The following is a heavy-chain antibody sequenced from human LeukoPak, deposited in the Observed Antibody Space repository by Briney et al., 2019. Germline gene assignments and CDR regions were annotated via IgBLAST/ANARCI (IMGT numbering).Heavy chain of an antibody. CDR3: ARHPEFGEQAYYYYYMDV. Sequence: PSETLSLTCTVSGGSISSYYWSWIRQPPGKGLEWIGSIYYSGSTYYNPSLKSRVTISVDTSKNQFSLKLSSVTAADTAVYYCARHPEFGEQAYYYYYMDVWGKGTTVTVSS. J-gene: IGHJ6*03. CDR1: GGSISSYY. V-gene: IGHV4-59*05. D-gene: IGHD3-10*01. CDR2: IYYSGST.